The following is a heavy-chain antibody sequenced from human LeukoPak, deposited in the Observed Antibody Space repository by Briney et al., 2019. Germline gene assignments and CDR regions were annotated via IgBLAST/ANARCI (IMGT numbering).Heavy chain of an antibody. CDR3: ARVNEYQRYYSYHYALDV. CDR2: IIPIFGTA. Sequence: SVKVSCKASGGTFSSYAISWVRQAPGQGLEWMGGIIPIFGTANYAQKFQGRVTITADESTSTAYMELSSLRSEDTAVYYCARVNEYQRYYSYHYALDVWGQGTTVTVSS. D-gene: IGHD2-2*01. J-gene: IGHJ6*02. V-gene: IGHV1-69*13. CDR1: GGTFSSYA.